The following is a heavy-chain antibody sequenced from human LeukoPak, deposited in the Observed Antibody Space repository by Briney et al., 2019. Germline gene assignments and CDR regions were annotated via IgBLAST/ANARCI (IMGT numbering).Heavy chain of an antibody. D-gene: IGHD3-22*01. CDR3: ARIRPVFDSSGYCYFDH. CDR1: GFSLTTIGMC. CDR2: IDWDDDK. Sequence: SSPAHVTPAQTLTLTCTFSGFSLTTIGMCVSWIRQPPGKALESLARIDWDDDKYYSTSLESKLTISKDTSKNQVVLTMTNMDPVDTATYYCARIRPVFDSSGYCYFDHWGQGTL. J-gene: IGHJ4*02. V-gene: IGHV2-70*11.